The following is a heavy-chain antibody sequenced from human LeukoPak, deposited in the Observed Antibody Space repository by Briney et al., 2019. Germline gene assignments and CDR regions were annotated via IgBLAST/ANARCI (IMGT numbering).Heavy chain of an antibody. CDR2: IYYSGST. D-gene: IGHD2-2*01. V-gene: IGHV4-30-4*08. CDR3: AREIVVVPAGIRAFDI. Sequence: SETLSLTCTVSGGSISSGDYYWSWIRHPPGQGLEWIGYIYYSGSTYYNPSLKSRVTISVDTSKNQFSLKLSSVTAADTAVYYCAREIVVVPAGIRAFDIWGQGTMVTVPS. J-gene: IGHJ3*02. CDR1: GGSISSGDYY.